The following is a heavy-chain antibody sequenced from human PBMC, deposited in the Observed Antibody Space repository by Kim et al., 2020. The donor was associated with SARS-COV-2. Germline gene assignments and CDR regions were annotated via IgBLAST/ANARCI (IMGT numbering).Heavy chain of an antibody. V-gene: IGHV3-30*07. Sequence: VKGRFTISRDNSKNTLYLQMNSLRAEDTAVYYCARDLMVRGALYYYGMDVWGQGTTVTVSS. CDR3: ARDLMVRGALYYYGMDV. J-gene: IGHJ6*02. D-gene: IGHD3-10*01.